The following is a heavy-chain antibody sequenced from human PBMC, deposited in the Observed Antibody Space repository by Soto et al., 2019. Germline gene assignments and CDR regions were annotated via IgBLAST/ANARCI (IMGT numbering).Heavy chain of an antibody. CDR3: VRDLESVVPGGNV. J-gene: IGHJ3*01. D-gene: IGHD2-2*01. CDR1: GFSFSDYW. Sequence: EVQLVESGGVLVQPGGSLRLSCAVSGFSFSDYWMHWVRQAPGKGLEWVSRISADGGVTTYGDAVKGRFTISRDNVKNTLSLHMNSLTPDDTAKYFCVRDLESVVPGGNVWGQGPMVTVSS. V-gene: IGHV3-74*03. CDR2: ISADGGVT.